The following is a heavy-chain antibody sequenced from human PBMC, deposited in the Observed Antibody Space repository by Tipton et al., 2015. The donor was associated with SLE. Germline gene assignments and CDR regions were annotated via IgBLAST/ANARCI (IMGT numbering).Heavy chain of an antibody. D-gene: IGHD6-13*01. J-gene: IGHJ4*02. Sequence: PGLVKPSQTLSLTCAISGDSVSSNSAAWNWIRQSPSRGLEWLGRTYYRSKWYNDYAVSVKSRITINPDTSKNQFSLQLNSVTPEDTAVYYCARSGRYSSSWNYYFDYWCQGTLVTVSS. CDR2: TYYRSKWYN. CDR1: GDSVSSNSAA. V-gene: IGHV6-1*01. CDR3: ARSGRYSSSWNYYFDY.